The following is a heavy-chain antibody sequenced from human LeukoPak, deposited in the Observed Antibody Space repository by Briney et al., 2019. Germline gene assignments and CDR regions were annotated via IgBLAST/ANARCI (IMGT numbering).Heavy chain of an antibody. Sequence: SETLSLTCTVSGGSISSGDYYWSWIRQPPGKGLEWIGYIYYSGSTYYNPSLKSRVTISVDRSKNQFSLKLSSVTAADTAVYYCAREGSGYVDYWGQGTLVTVSS. CDR2: IYYSGST. CDR3: AREGSGYVDY. J-gene: IGHJ4*02. V-gene: IGHV4-30-4*01. D-gene: IGHD2-15*01. CDR1: GGSISSGDYY.